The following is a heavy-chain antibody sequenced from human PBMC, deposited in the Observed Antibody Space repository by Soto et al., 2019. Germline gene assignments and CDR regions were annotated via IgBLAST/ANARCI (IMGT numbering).Heavy chain of an antibody. V-gene: IGHV1-69*01. CDR3: ARDEQWLVRGKYNWFDP. CDR2: IIPIFGTA. CDR1: GGTFSSYA. Sequence: VKVSCKASGGTFSSYAISWVRQAPGQGLEWMGGIIPIFGTANYAQKFQGRVTITADESTSTAYMELSSLRSEDTAVYYCARDEQWLVRGKYNWFDPWGQGTLVTVSS. J-gene: IGHJ5*02. D-gene: IGHD6-19*01.